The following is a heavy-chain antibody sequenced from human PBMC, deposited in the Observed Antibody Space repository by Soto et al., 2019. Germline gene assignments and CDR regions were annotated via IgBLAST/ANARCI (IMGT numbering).Heavy chain of an antibody. Sequence: HPGGSLRLSCAASGFNFGNNWMHWVRQAPGKGLEWVSRMNSDGRTTNYADSVKGRFTVSRDNAKNTLYLQMNSLRAEDTAMYYCATAEVDYWGPGTLVTVSS. V-gene: IGHV3-74*01. CDR2: MNSDGRTT. CDR1: GFNFGNNW. CDR3: ATAEVDY. J-gene: IGHJ4*02.